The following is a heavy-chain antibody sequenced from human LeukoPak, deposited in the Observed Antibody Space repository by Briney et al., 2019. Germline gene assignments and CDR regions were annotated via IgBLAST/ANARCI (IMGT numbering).Heavy chain of an antibody. V-gene: IGHV1-69*13. CDR1: GGTFSSYA. CDR3: VSGIVGDRVPKYYYYGMDV. CDR2: IIPIFGTA. Sequence: ASVKVSCKASGGTFSSYAISWVRQAPGQGLEWMGGIIPIFGTANYAQKFQGGVTITADESTSTAYMELSSLRSEDTAVYYCVSGIVGDRVPKYYYYGMDVWGQGTTVTVSS. J-gene: IGHJ6*02. D-gene: IGHD1-26*01.